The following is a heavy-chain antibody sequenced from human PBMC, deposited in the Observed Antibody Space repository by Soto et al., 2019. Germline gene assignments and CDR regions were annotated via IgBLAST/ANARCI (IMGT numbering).Heavy chain of an antibody. Sequence: SETLSLTCAVYGGSFSGYYWSWIRQPPGKGLEWIGEINHSGSTNYNPSLKSRVTISVDTSKNQFSLKLSSVTAADTAVYYCARPDRDITGTQEGMDVWGQGTTVTVSS. CDR2: INHSGST. V-gene: IGHV4-34*01. CDR1: GGSFSGYY. J-gene: IGHJ6*02. D-gene: IGHD1-20*01. CDR3: ARPDRDITGTQEGMDV.